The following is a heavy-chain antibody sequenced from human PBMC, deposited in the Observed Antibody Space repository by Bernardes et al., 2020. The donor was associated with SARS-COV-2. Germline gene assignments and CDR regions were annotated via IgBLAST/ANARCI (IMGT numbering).Heavy chain of an antibody. Sequence: SETLSLTCTVSGGSISSSSYDWGWVRQPPGEGLEWIGTIYYSGSTYSNPSLKSRVTMSVDTSKSQFSLKLDSVTAADTAVYYCARHGGNYYFGDLGYWGQGTLVTVSS. J-gene: IGHJ4*02. CDR3: ARHGGNYYFGDLGY. CDR1: GGSISSSSYD. V-gene: IGHV4-39*01. D-gene: IGHD1-26*01. CDR2: IYYSGST.